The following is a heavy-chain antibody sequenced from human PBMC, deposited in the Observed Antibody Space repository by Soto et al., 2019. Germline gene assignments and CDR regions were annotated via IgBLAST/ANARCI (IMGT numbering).Heavy chain of an antibody. J-gene: IGHJ3*02. CDR1: GFTFDEYA. CDR2: ISWNSGSI. D-gene: IGHD4-17*01. V-gene: IGHV3-9*01. CDR3: AKDDRNEYGDDRGAFDI. Sequence: GGSLRLSCEASGFTFDEYAMQWVRQAPGKGLEWVSGISWNSGSIAYADSVKGRFTISRDNAKNSLYLQMNSLRAEDTALYYCAKDDRNEYGDDRGAFDIWGRGTMVTVSS.